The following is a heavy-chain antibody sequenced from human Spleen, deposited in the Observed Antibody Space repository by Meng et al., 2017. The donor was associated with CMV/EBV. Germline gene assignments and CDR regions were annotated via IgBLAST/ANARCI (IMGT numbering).Heavy chain of an antibody. CDR3: ARAYYDFWSGYFDY. Sequence: SGGSIRSGGYYCSWIRQHPGKGLEWIGYIYYSGSTYYNPSLKSRVTISVDTSKNQFSLKLSSVTAADTAVYYCARAYYDFWSGYFDYWGQGTLVTVSS. CDR2: IYYSGST. D-gene: IGHD3-3*01. J-gene: IGHJ4*02. CDR1: GGSIRSGGYY. V-gene: IGHV4-31*02.